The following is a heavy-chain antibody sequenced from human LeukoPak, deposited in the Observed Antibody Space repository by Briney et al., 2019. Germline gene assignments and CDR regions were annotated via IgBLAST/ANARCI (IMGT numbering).Heavy chain of an antibody. CDR3: ATAKQWFPL. Sequence: GGSLRLSCAASGFTFSSYSMNWVRQAPGQGLEWVSSISSSSSYIYYADSVKGRFTISRDNAKNSLYLKINSLRAENTDMYYCATAKQWFPLWGQGTLVTVSS. J-gene: IGHJ4*02. CDR2: ISSSSSYI. CDR1: GFTFSSYS. V-gene: IGHV3-21*01. D-gene: IGHD6-19*01.